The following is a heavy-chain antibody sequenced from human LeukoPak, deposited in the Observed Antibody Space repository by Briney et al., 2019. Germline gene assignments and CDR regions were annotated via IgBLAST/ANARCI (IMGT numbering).Heavy chain of an antibody. J-gene: IGHJ4*02. Sequence: GGSLRLACAASGFSFNAYWMAWVRQAPGTGLEWVANINPAGSETFHVDPVKGRFSISRDHAKNLVYLQMNSLRAEDTAVYYCATFGLVAALDLWGRGTLVTVSS. V-gene: IGHV3-7*01. CDR2: INPAGSET. CDR1: GFSFNAYW. CDR3: ATFGLVAALDL. D-gene: IGHD5-12*01.